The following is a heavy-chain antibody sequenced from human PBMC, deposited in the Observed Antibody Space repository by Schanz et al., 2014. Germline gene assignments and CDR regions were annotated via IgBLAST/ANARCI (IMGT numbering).Heavy chain of an antibody. CDR2: IYYSGST. CDR3: ARDRGHGDLPGDI. D-gene: IGHD4-17*01. Sequence: QVQLVESGGGVVQFGRSLRLSCAASGFTFSNYAMSWVRQHPGKGLEWIGYIYYSGSTYYNPSLKSRVTISVDTSKNQFSLNRSSATAADTAVYYCARDRGHGDLPGDIWGQGTMVTVSS. V-gene: IGHV4-31*02. CDR1: GFTFSNYA. J-gene: IGHJ3*02.